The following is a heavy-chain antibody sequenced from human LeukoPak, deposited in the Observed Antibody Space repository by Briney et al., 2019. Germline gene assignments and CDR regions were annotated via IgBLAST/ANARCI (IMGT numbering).Heavy chain of an antibody. CDR2: IIPIFGTA. D-gene: IGHD3-10*01. Sequence: ASVKVSCKAAGGTFSSYAISWVRQAPGQGLEWMGGIIPIFGTANYGQKFQGRVTITADESTSAAYMELSSLRSEDTAVYYCARDREGSGSFDAFDIWGQGTMVTVSS. CDR1: GGTFSSYA. CDR3: ARDREGSGSFDAFDI. J-gene: IGHJ3*02. V-gene: IGHV1-69*13.